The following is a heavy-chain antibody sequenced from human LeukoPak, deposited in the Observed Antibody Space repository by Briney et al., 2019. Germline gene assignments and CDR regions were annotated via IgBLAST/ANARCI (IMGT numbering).Heavy chain of an antibody. Sequence: GGSLRLSCVASGFTFSSYSMNWVRQAPGKGLEWVSSISSSSSYIYYADSVKGRFTISRDNAKNSLYLQMNSLRAEDTALYYCAKAGLAAAGTPLDYWGQGTLVTVSS. D-gene: IGHD6-13*01. CDR1: GFTFSSYS. CDR2: ISSSSSYI. V-gene: IGHV3-21*04. CDR3: AKAGLAAAGTPLDY. J-gene: IGHJ4*02.